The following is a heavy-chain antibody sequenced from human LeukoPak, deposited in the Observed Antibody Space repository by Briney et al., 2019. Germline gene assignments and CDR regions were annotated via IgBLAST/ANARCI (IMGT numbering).Heavy chain of an antibody. J-gene: IGHJ4*02. Sequence: GGSLRLSCAASGFTFSSYAVSWVRQAPGKGLEWVSAISGSGGSTYYADSVKGRFTISRDNSKNTLYLQMNSLRAEDTAVYYCAKGRYYYDSSGYPSSLFDYWGQGTLVTVSS. CDR2: ISGSGGST. CDR1: GFTFSSYA. V-gene: IGHV3-23*01. CDR3: AKGRYYYDSSGYPSSLFDY. D-gene: IGHD3-22*01.